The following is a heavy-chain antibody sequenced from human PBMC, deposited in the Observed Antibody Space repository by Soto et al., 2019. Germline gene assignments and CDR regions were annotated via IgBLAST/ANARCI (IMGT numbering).Heavy chain of an antibody. CDR1: GGSISSGGYY. V-gene: IGHV4-31*03. J-gene: IGHJ4*02. CDR3: AREYCSSTSCYGLL. D-gene: IGHD2-2*01. Sequence: QVQLQESGPGLVKPSQTLSLTCTVSGGSISSGGYYWSWIRQHPGKGLEWIGYIYYSGSTYYNPSLKSRVTISVDTSKNPFSLKLSSVTAADTAVYYCAREYCSSTSCYGLLWGQGTLVTVSS. CDR2: IYYSGST.